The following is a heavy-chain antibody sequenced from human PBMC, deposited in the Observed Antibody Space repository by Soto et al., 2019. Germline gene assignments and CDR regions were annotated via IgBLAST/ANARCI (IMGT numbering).Heavy chain of an antibody. V-gene: IGHV1-69*01. CDR2: IIPLVGTS. Sequence: QVQLVQSGAAVKKPGSSVKVSCTAPGGTFSSYTFSWVRQAPGQGLEWMGGIIPLVGTSNFAQKFQGRVTIAADESTSTVEIELSSLPSEDPAVYYCARDGEIMETRPGGGVDLWGQGSMVTVSS. CDR1: GGTFSSYT. J-gene: IGHJ3*01. D-gene: IGHD2-21*01. CDR3: ARDGEIMETRPGGGVDL.